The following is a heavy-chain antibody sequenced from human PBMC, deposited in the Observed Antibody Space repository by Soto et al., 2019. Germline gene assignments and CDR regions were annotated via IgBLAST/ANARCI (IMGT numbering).Heavy chain of an antibody. CDR3: ARGEFLSYDDY. D-gene: IGHD3-16*01. CDR1: GYSFTIYA. Sequence: ASAKVSCKASGYSFTIYAMDWARQAPGQRLEWMGWINAGNGNTKYSQKFQGRVTITRDTSASTAYMELSSLRSEDTAVYYCARGEFLSYDDYWGQGTLVTVSS. CDR2: INAGNGNT. J-gene: IGHJ4*02. V-gene: IGHV1-3*01.